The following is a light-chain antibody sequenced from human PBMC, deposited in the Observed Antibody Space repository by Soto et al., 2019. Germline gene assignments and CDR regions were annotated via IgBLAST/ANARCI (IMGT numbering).Light chain of an antibody. CDR2: LGS. V-gene: IGKV2-28*01. J-gene: IGKJ5*01. CDR3: MQAVQTFT. CDR1: QSLLNSNGDNS. Sequence: DIVLTQSPVSLPVTPGEPAAVSCRSSQSLLNSNGDNSLDWYLQKPGQSPQLLIYLGSNRASGVPDRFSGSGTGTDFTLRISRVEAEDVGVYYCMQAVQTFTFGQGTRLEIK.